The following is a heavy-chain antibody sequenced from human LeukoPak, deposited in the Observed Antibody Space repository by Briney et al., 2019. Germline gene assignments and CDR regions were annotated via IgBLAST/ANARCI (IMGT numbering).Heavy chain of an antibody. J-gene: IGHJ5*02. CDR1: GYTFTGYY. CDR2: INPNSGGT. V-gene: IGHV1-2*02. Sequence: ASVKVSCKASGYTFTGYYMHWVRHAPGQGLEWMGWINPNSGGTNYAQKFQGRVTMTRDTSISTAYMELSRLRSDDTAVYYCARDRGTCSSTSCSLIDNWFDPWGQGTLVTVSS. CDR3: ARDRGTCSSTSCSLIDNWFDP. D-gene: IGHD2-2*01.